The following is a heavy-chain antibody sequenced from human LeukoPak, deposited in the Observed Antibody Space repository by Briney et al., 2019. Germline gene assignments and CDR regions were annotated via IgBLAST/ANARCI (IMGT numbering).Heavy chain of an antibody. Sequence: GESLRLSCAASGFTFSSYGMHWVRQAPGKGLEWVAVISYDGSYKYYADSVKGRLTISRDNSKNTLYLQMNSLIAEDTAVYYCAKAALLRYFDWSGDYFDYWGQGTLVTVSS. CDR1: GFTFSSYG. D-gene: IGHD3-9*01. CDR2: ISYDGSYK. CDR3: AKAALLRYFDWSGDYFDY. J-gene: IGHJ4*02. V-gene: IGHV3-30*18.